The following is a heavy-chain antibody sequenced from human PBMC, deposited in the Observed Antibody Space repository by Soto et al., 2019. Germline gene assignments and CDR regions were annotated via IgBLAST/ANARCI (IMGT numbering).Heavy chain of an antibody. V-gene: IGHV4-31*03. Sequence: QVQLQESGPGLLKPSQTLSLTCTVSGGSISSGGYYWSWIRQHPGKGLEWIGYIYYSGSTYYNPSLKSRVTISVDTSTNQFSLKLSAGTAADTAVYYCARDGEGAFDIWGQGTMGTVSS. CDR2: IYYSGST. CDR1: GGSISSGGYY. CDR3: ARDGEGAFDI. D-gene: IGHD3-3*01. J-gene: IGHJ3*02.